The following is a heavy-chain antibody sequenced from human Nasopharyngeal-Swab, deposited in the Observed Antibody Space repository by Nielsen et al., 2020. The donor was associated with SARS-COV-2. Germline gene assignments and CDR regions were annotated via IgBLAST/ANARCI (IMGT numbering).Heavy chain of an antibody. V-gene: IGHV3-11*01. CDR2: ISSSGSTI. D-gene: IGHD3-22*01. CDR3: ARGYYYDSSGYYYGYYYYYGMDV. CDR1: GFTFSYYY. Sequence: SLNISCAASGFTFSYYYMSWLRQAPGKGLEWVSYISSSGSTIYYADSVKGRFTISRDNAKNSLYLQMNSLRAEDTAVYYCARGYYYDSSGYYYGYYYYYGMDVWGQGTTVTVSS. J-gene: IGHJ6*02.